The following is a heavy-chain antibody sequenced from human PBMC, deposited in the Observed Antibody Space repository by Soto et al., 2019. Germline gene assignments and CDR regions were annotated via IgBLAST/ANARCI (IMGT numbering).Heavy chain of an antibody. Sequence: QIQLVQSGAEMKKPGASVKVSCKPSGYTFTHYGVSWLRQAPGQGLEWMGWISAYNGNTDYAHKFQGRVALTTDTSTSTAYMELRGLSPDDTAVYCCARDVPGSGVPFWDYWGQGTLVTVSS. D-gene: IGHD2-15*01. CDR3: ARDVPGSGVPFWDY. CDR2: ISAYNGNT. V-gene: IGHV1-18*04. CDR1: GYTFTHYG. J-gene: IGHJ4*02.